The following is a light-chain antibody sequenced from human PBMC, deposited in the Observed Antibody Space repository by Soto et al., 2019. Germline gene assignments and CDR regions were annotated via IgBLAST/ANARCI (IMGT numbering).Light chain of an antibody. V-gene: IGKV1-27*01. CDR2: AAS. CDR3: QKYNSAPPLT. Sequence: DIQMTQSPSSLSASVGDRVTITCRASQGISNYLAWYQQKPAKVPKLLIYAASTLHSGVPSRFSGSGSRTDFTLTISSLQPEDVATYYCQKYNSAPPLTFGGGTKVEIK. J-gene: IGKJ4*01. CDR1: QGISNY.